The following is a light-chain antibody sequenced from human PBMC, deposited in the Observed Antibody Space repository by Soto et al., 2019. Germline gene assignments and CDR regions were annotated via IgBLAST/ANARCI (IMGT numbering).Light chain of an antibody. V-gene: IGKV3-15*01. Sequence: EIVMTQSPATLSLSPGERATLSCRASQTIDNTLAWYQRKPGQAPRLLIYDASTLRSGVPSRFSGSGSGTDFTLTIDSLQPEDFATYYCQQSYNSPFNFGPGTKGDIK. J-gene: IGKJ3*01. CDR2: DAS. CDR1: QTIDNT. CDR3: QQSYNSPFN.